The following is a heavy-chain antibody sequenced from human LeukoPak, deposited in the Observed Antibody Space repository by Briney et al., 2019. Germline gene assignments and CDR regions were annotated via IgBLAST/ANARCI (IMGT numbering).Heavy chain of an antibody. Sequence: GGSLRLSCAASGFTFSTYEMNWVRQAPGKGLEWVSYISTRGTTIFYADSVKGRFTISRDNAKNSLFLQMNSLRAEDTAVYYCARESATYCSGSWFDYWGQGTLVTVSS. CDR3: ARESATYCSGSWFDY. D-gene: IGHD6-19*01. CDR1: GFTFSTYE. V-gene: IGHV3-48*03. CDR2: ISTRGTTI. J-gene: IGHJ4*02.